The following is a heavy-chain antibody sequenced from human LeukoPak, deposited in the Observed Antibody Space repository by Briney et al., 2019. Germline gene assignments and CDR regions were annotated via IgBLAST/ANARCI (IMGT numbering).Heavy chain of an antibody. J-gene: IGHJ5*02. CDR3: ARGSLPDMGRPDLKDMAGVGWFDP. D-gene: IGHD5-24*01. CDR1: GGSFSGYY. CDR2: INHSGST. Sequence: SETLSLTCAVYGGSFSGYYWSWIRQPPGKGLEWIGEINHSGSTNYNPSLKSRVTISVGTSKNQFSLKLSSVTAADTAVYYCARGSLPDMGRPDLKDMAGVGWFDPWGQGTLVTVSS. V-gene: IGHV4-34*01.